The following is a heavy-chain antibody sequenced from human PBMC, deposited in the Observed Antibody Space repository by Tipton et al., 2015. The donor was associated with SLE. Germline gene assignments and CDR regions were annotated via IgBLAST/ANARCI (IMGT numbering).Heavy chain of an antibody. CDR2: MYTSGST. CDR3: AGALGYCSSTSCYGFDP. Sequence: TLSLTCTVSGGSISSGSYYWTWIRQPAGKGLEWIGRMYTSGSTNYNPSLKSRVTISVDTSKNQFSLKLSSVTAADTAVYYCAGALGYCSSTSCYGFDPWGQGTLVTVSS. CDR1: GGSISSGSYY. J-gene: IGHJ5*02. D-gene: IGHD2-2*01. V-gene: IGHV4-61*02.